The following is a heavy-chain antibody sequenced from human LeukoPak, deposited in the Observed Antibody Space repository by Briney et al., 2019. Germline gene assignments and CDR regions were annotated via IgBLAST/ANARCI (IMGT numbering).Heavy chain of an antibody. CDR2: IATSDTTI. V-gene: IGHV3-48*03. Sequence: PGGSLRLSXTTSGFTFSSSEMNWVRQSPGKGLEWISFIATSDTTIHYADSVKGRFTISRDDARNSLYLQMNNLRAEDTAVYYCVRDSLPIDFWSGYGCWGQGTLVTVPS. J-gene: IGHJ4*02. CDR3: VRDSLPIDFWSGYGC. D-gene: IGHD3-3*01. CDR1: GFTFSSSE.